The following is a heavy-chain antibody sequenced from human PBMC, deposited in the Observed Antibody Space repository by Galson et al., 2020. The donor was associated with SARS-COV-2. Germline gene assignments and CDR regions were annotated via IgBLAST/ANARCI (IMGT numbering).Heavy chain of an antibody. CDR1: GFTVSSNY. Sequence: GGSLRLSCAASGFTVSSNYMSWVRQAPGKGLEWVSVIYSGGSTYYADSVKGRFTISRDNSKNTLYLQMNSLRAEDTAVYYCARDRRGDDFWRGYYYYGMDVWGQGTTVTVSS. J-gene: IGHJ6*02. D-gene: IGHD3-3*01. CDR3: ARDRRGDDFWRGYYYYGMDV. CDR2: IYSGGST. V-gene: IGHV3-53*01.